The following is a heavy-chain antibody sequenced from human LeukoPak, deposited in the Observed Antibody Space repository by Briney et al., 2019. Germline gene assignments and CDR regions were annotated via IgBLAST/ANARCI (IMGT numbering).Heavy chain of an antibody. CDR1: GGSISSYY. V-gene: IGHV4-4*07. CDR2: IYTSGST. J-gene: IGHJ4*02. CDR3: ARRLYDSSGYYLDY. Sequence: SETLSLTCTVSGGSISSYYWSWIRQPPGKGLEWIGRIYTSGSTNYNPSLKSRVTMSVDTSKNQFSLKLSSVTAADTAIYYCARRLYDSSGYYLDYWGQGTLVTVSS. D-gene: IGHD3-22*01.